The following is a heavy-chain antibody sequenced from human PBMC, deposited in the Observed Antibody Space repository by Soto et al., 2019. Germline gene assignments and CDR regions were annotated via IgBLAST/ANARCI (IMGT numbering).Heavy chain of an antibody. CDR2: IIPIQGIA. CDR1: GGTFSSYT. Sequence: QVQLVQSGAEVKKPGSSVKVSCKASGGTFSSYTISWVRQAPGQGLEWMGRIIPIQGIANYAQKFQGRVTITADKPTSTAYREVSSLRSADTAVYYGASGYYYDSSGTKWGYWGQGTLVTVSS. CDR3: ASGYYYDSSGTKWGY. J-gene: IGHJ4*02. V-gene: IGHV1-69*02. D-gene: IGHD3-22*01.